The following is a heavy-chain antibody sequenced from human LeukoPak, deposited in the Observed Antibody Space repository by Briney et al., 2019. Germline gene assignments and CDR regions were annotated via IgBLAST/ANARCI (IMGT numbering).Heavy chain of an antibody. CDR1: GGSFSGYY. J-gene: IGHJ3*02. CDR2: INHSGST. D-gene: IGHD6-19*01. Sequence: KSSETLSLTCAVYGGSFSGYYWSWIRQPPGKGLEWIGEINHSGSTNYNPSLKSRVTISVDTSKNQFSLKLSSVTAADTAVYYCARDVPTAVAGAFDIWGQGTMVTVSS. CDR3: ARDVPTAVAGAFDI. V-gene: IGHV4-34*01.